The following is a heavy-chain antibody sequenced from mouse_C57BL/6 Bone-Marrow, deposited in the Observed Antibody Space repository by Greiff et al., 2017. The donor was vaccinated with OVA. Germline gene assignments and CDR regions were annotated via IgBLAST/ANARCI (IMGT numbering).Heavy chain of an antibody. D-gene: IGHD2-4*01. V-gene: IGHV6-3*01. Sequence: EVKLMESGGGLVQPGGSMKLSCVASGFTFSNYWMNWVRQSPEKGLEWVAQIRLKSDNYATHYAESVKGRFTISRDDSKSSVYLQLNNLRAEDTGNYYCTVAYDYEAWFAYWGQETLVTVSA. CDR2: IRLKSDNYAT. CDR3: TVAYDYEAWFAY. CDR1: GFTFSNYW. J-gene: IGHJ3*01.